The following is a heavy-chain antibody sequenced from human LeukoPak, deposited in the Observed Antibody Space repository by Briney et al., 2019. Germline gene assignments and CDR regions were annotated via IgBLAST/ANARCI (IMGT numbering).Heavy chain of an antibody. CDR3: AKEIFSGLLYIDY. Sequence: PGGSLRLSCSASGFTFNRFYLHWVRQVPGKGLEFVSHISSNGATTYYADSVKGRFTISRDNSKNTVYLQMNSLRPEDMAVYYCAKEIFSGLLYIDYWGQGTLVTVSS. V-gene: IGHV3-64*04. D-gene: IGHD5-12*01. CDR2: ISSNGATT. CDR1: GFTFNRFY. J-gene: IGHJ4*02.